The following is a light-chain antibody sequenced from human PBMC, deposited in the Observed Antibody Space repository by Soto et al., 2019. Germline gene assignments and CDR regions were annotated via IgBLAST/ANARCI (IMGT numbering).Light chain of an antibody. Sequence: EIVMTQSPDTLSVSPGERATLFCRASQSVSSTVAWYQQRPGQAPRLLIYGASTRATGIPARFSGSGSGTEFTLTISSLKSEDFAVYYCQQYNDWLTFGGGTKVDIK. CDR2: GAS. V-gene: IGKV3-15*01. CDR1: QSVSST. CDR3: QQYNDWLT. J-gene: IGKJ4*01.